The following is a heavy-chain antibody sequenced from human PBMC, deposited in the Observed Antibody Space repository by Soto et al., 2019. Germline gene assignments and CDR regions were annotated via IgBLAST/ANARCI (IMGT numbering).Heavy chain of an antibody. J-gene: IGHJ3*02. CDR3: ARNSGGDAFDI. CDR1: GSTLSSYT. Sequence: SMKVSFQASGSTLSSYTISWGRQAPGQGLEWMGRIIPILGIANYAQKFQGRVTITADKSTSTAYMELSSLRSEDTAVYYCARNSGGDAFDIWGQGTMVTVSS. V-gene: IGHV1-69*02. D-gene: IGHD3-10*01. CDR2: IIPILGIA.